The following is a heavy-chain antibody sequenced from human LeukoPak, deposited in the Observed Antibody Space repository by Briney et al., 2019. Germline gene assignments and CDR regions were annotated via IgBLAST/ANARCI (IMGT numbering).Heavy chain of an antibody. D-gene: IGHD6-13*01. Sequence: PGGSLRLSCAASGFTFRSYAMNWVRQAPGKGLEWVSTISGSGSTTYYADSVKGRFTISRDNSKNTLFLQMNSLRAEDTAVYYCAKGDNSTWTVDYWGQGTLVTVSS. V-gene: IGHV3-23*01. CDR3: AKGDNSTWTVDY. CDR2: ISGSGSTT. CDR1: GFTFRSYA. J-gene: IGHJ4*02.